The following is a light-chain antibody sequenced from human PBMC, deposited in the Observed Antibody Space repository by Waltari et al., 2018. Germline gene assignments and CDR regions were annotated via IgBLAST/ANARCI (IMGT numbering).Light chain of an antibody. Sequence: QSALTQPASVSGSPGKSITISCTGTSSDVGGYNLVCWYQQHPDKAPKLVIYGVTKLPSGVSDRFSGSKSGNTASLTISGLQAEDEADYYCYSYAGSANGVFGGGTTLTVL. J-gene: IGLJ3*02. V-gene: IGLV2-23*02. CDR2: GVT. CDR3: YSYAGSANGV. CDR1: SSDVGGYNL.